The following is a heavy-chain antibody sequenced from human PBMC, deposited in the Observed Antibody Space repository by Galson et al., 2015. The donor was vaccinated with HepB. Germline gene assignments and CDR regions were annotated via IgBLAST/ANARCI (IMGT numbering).Heavy chain of an antibody. CDR2: IGSGGVVT. J-gene: IGHJ3*02. CDR1: GFTLYTYG. V-gene: IGHV3-23*01. CDR3: AKEDDYSSSTFVGDTFDI. D-gene: IGHD6-6*01. Sequence: SLRLSCAASGFTLYTYGMNWVRQAPGKGLEWVATIGSGGVVTFYADSVKGRFTISRDTSINTVYLQMNNLRAEDTALYYCAKEDDYSSSTFVGDTFDIWGQGTMVTVSS.